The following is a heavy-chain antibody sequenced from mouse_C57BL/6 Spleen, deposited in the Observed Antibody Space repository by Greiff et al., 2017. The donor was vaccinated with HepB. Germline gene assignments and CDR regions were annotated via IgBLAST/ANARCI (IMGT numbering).Heavy chain of an antibody. V-gene: IGHV10-1*01. CDR1: GFSFNTYA. J-gene: IGHJ1*03. D-gene: IGHD1-1*01. CDR2: IRSKSNNYAT. CDR3: VRHKGYYGSSPYWYFDV. Sequence: EVKLVESGGGLVQPKGSLKLSCAASGFSFNTYAMNWVRQAPGTGLEWVARIRSKSNNYATYYADSVKDRFTISRDDSESMLYLQMNNLKTEDTAMYYCVRHKGYYGSSPYWYFDVWGTGTTVTVSS.